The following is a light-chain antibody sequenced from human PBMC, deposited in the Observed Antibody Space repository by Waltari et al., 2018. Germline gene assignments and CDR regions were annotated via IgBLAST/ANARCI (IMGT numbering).Light chain of an antibody. J-gene: IGKJ2*01. CDR1: QSVLYSSNNKNY. CDR3: QQYYSTPYT. Sequence: ATINCKSSQSVLYSSNNKNYLAWYQQKPGQPPKLLIYWASTRESGVPDRFSGSGSGTDFTLTISSLQAEDVAVYYCQQYYSTPYTFGQGTKLEIK. CDR2: WAS. V-gene: IGKV4-1*01.